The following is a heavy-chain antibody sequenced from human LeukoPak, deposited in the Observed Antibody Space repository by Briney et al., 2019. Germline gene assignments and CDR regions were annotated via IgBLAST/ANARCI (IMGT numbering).Heavy chain of an antibody. J-gene: IGHJ4*02. V-gene: IGHV1-18*01. CDR3: ARSGRGNYFYFDL. D-gene: IGHD1-26*01. CDR1: GYMFTRYG. CDR2: ISGSTGNT. Sequence: ASVTVSCKASGYMFTRYGMSWVRQAPGQGLEWVGWISGSTGNTNYAQKFQGRVTMTTGTSTSTTYMELTSLRSDDTDVYYCARSGRGNYFYFDLWGQGTLVSVSS.